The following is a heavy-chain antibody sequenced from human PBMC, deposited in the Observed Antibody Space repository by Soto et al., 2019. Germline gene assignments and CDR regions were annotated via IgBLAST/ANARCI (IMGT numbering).Heavy chain of an antibody. J-gene: IGHJ4*02. CDR3: AKDLGILTGYKLLDY. CDR1: GFTFSSYG. V-gene: IGHV3-30*18. Sequence: GGSLRLSCAASGFTFSSYGMHWVRQAPGKGLEWVAVISYDGSNKYYADSVKGRFTISRDNSKNTLYLQMNSLRAEDTAVYYCAKDLGILTGYKLLDYWGQGTLVTVSS. D-gene: IGHD3-9*01. CDR2: ISYDGSNK.